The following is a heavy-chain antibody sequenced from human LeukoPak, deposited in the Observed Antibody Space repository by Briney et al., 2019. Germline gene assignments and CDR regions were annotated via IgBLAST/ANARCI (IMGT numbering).Heavy chain of an antibody. D-gene: IGHD2-8*01. CDR2: IIPIFGTA. V-gene: IGHV1-69*05. CDR1: GGTFSSYA. CDR3: ARPKYCTNGVCYAGFDY. Sequence: SVKVSCKASGGTFSSYAISWVRQAPGQGLEWMGGIIPIFGTANYAQKFQGRVTITRDTSADTAYMELSSLRSEDTAVYYCARPKYCTNGVCYAGFDYWGQGTLVTVSS. J-gene: IGHJ4*02.